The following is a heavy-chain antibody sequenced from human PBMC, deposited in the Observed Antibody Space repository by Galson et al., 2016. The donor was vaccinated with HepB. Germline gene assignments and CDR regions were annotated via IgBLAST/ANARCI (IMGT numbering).Heavy chain of an antibody. CDR1: GFSFSSYG. CDR3: ARAPGRIQLYLHSFGMDV. J-gene: IGHJ6*02. CDR2: ISYDGNKQ. V-gene: IGHV3-30*03. Sequence: SLRLSCAASGFSFSSYGMHWVRQAPGKGLEWVSVISYDGNKQYFAASVKGRFTISRDNSQNTLYLEMTSLRAEDTAVYYCARAPGRIQLYLHSFGMDVWGQGTTVTVSS. D-gene: IGHD1-1*01.